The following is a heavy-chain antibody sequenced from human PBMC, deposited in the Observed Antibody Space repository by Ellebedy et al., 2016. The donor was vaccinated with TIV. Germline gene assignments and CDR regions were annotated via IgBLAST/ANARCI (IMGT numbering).Heavy chain of an antibody. D-gene: IGHD3-16*01. CDR2: IYNDGTST. Sequence: PGGSLRLSCAASGFAFSNYWMHWVRQVPGKGLVWVARIYNDGTSTSYAESVQGRFTISRENAKNTLYLEMNSLRVDDTAVYYCVKDGTYDYGDYWGQGALVTVSS. CDR1: GFAFSNYW. J-gene: IGHJ4*02. CDR3: VKDGTYDYGDY. V-gene: IGHV3-74*01.